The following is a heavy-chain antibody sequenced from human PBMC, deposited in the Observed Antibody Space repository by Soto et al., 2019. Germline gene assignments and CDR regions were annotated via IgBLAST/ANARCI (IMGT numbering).Heavy chain of an antibody. V-gene: IGHV3-43*01. CDR3: AKAYAVAGTRSYYYYGMDV. Sequence: GGSLRLSCAASGFTFDDYTMHWVRQAPGKGLEWVSLISWDGGSTYYADSVKGRFTISRDNSKNSLYLQMNSLRTEDTALYYCAKAYAVAGTRSYYYYGMDVWGQGTTVTVSS. CDR2: ISWDGGST. D-gene: IGHD6-19*01. J-gene: IGHJ6*02. CDR1: GFTFDDYT.